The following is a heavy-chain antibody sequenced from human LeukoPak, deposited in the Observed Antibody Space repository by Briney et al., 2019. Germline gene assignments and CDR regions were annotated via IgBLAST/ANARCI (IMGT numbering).Heavy chain of an antibody. Sequence: PGRSLRLSCAASGFTFSNYGMHWVRQAPGKGLEWVAVIWYDGSERYYADSVKSRFTISRDNSKNTLYLQMNSLRAEDTAVYYCAKIDDSSGYLLSRFDYWGQGTLVTVSS. V-gene: IGHV3-33*06. CDR3: AKIDDSSGYLLSRFDY. CDR1: GFTFSNYG. J-gene: IGHJ4*02. CDR2: IWYDGSER. D-gene: IGHD3-22*01.